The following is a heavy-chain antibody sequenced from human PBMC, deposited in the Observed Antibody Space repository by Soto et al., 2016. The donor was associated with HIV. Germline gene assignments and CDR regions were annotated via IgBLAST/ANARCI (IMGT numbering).Heavy chain of an antibody. CDR2: ISGSSGRT. Sequence: EVQLLDSGGGWVQPGGSLRLSRAVSGFTLTTSAMTWVRQAPGKGLEWVSSISGSSGRTYYADSVKGRFIISRDNSSNTLFLLMNSLRSEDTAIYYCTRDPTREYYDSGGYLDYWGQGTPVTVPS. CDR1: GFTLTTSA. J-gene: IGHJ4*02. CDR3: TRDPTREYYDSGGYLDY. V-gene: IGHV3-23*01. D-gene: IGHD3-22*01.